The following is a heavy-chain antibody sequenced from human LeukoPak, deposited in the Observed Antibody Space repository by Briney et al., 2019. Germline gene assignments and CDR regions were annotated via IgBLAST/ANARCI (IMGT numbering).Heavy chain of an antibody. CDR1: GGSFSGYY. CDR3: ARRSIGGAFYYYYYGMDV. D-gene: IGHD1-26*01. J-gene: IGHJ6*02. Sequence: PSETLSLTCAVYGGSFSGYYWSWIRQPPGKGLEWIGSIYYSGSTYYNPSLKSRVTISVDTSKNQFSLKLSSVTAADTAVYYCARRSIGGAFYYYYYGMDVWGQGTTVTVSS. V-gene: IGHV4-34*01. CDR2: IYYSGST.